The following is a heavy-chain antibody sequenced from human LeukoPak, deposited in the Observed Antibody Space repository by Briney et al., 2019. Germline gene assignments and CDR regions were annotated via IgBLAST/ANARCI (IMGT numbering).Heavy chain of an antibody. CDR3: ARRGDGGRSFDY. J-gene: IGHJ4*02. Sequence: GGSLRLSCAASGFTFSSYAMHWVRQAPGKGLECVSVIYSGGNAYYADSVKGRFTISRDNSKNTLFLQMNSLRAEDTAVYYCARRGDGGRSFDYWGQGTLVTVSS. D-gene: IGHD4-23*01. CDR1: GFTFSSYA. CDR2: IYSGGNA. V-gene: IGHV3-53*01.